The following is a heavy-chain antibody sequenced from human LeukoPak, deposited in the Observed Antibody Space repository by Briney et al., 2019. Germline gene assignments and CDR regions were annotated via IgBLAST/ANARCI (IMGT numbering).Heavy chain of an antibody. V-gene: IGHV4-39*01. J-gene: IGHJ3*02. CDR3: ARRGPVLNTISNAFDI. Sequence: SETLSLTCHVSGGSITWSSDYGGWIRQPPGKGLEWIGSFSYSGNTFYNPSLRSRVTISADTSKNYFSLKLSSVTAADTAVCYCARRGPVLNTISNAFDIWGQGTVVTVSS. CDR1: GGSITWSSDY. D-gene: IGHD3-10*01. CDR2: FSYSGNT.